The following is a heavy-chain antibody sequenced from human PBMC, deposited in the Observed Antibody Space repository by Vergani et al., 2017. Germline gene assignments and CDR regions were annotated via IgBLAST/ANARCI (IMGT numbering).Heavy chain of an antibody. Sequence: EVQLVESGGGLIQPGGSLRLSCAASGFTVSSNYMSWVRQAPGKGLEWVSYISSSGSTIYYADSVKGRFTISRDNAKNSLYLQMNSLRAEDTAVYYCAREMFGPQAYWGQGTMVTVSS. V-gene: IGHV3-48*03. CDR3: AREMFGPQAY. CDR2: ISSSGSTI. CDR1: GFTVSSNY. J-gene: IGHJ3*01. D-gene: IGHD3-10*02.